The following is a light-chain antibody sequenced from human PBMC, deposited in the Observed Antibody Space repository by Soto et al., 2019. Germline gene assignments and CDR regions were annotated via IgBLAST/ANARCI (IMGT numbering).Light chain of an antibody. CDR1: SSDVGYYDY. J-gene: IGLJ2*01. V-gene: IGLV2-8*01. CDR2: DVS. Sequence: QSALTQPPSASGFPGQSVTISCTGTSSDVGYYDYVSWYQQHPGKAPKLMIYDVSERPSGVPDRFSGSKAGNTAALTGSGLQLEDEADYFCSSYGGYNNVVFGGGTKLTVL. CDR3: SSYGGYNNVV.